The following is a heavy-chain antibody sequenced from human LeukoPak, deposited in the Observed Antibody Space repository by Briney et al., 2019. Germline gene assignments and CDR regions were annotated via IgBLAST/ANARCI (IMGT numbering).Heavy chain of an antibody. Sequence: SESLSLTSTVSGDSITGSSYSWAWIRHPPGKGLEWVGSVYYTGSTYYMSSLKSRVTISADTSKNLFSLKVNSMTAADTAVYYCARHGPPMQRQFYDSWGQGTLVTVSS. V-gene: IGHV4-39*01. J-gene: IGHJ4*02. CDR3: ARHGPPMQRQFYDS. CDR1: GDSITGSSYS. CDR2: VYYTGST. D-gene: IGHD5-24*01.